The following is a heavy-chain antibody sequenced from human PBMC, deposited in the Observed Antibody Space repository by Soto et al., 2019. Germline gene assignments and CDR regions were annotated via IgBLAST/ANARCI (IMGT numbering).Heavy chain of an antibody. CDR2: ISPDGSTT. V-gene: IGHV3-74*01. D-gene: IGHD3-10*01. CDR3: AGGVRGVIGDK. CDR1: GFTFSNYW. J-gene: IGHJ4*02. Sequence: EVQLVESGGGLVEPGGSLRLSCAASGFTFSNYWIQWVRQAPGKGQVWVARISPDGSTTSYVDSVKGRFTVSRDNAKNTLYLQIKSPRAEDTAVYYCAGGVRGVIGDKRGQGTLVTVSS.